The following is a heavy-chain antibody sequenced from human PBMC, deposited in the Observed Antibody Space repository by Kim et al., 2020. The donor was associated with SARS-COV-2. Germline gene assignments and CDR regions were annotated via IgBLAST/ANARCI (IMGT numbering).Heavy chain of an antibody. V-gene: IGHV3-73*01. CDR2: IRSKANSYAT. D-gene: IGHD6-19*01. J-gene: IGHJ4*01. CDR1: GFTFSGSA. CDR3: TAIMGIAVAGTGGHY. Sequence: GGSLRLSCAASGFTFSGSAMHWVRQASGKGLEWVGRIRSKANSYATAYAASVKGRFTISRDDSKNTAYLQMNSLKTEDTAVYYCTAIMGIAVAGTGGHYWGHGTLVTVSS.